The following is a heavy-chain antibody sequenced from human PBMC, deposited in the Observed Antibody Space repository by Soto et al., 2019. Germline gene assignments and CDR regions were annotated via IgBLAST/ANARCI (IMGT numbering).Heavy chain of an antibody. V-gene: IGHV1-18*01. CDR2: ISAYNGNT. CDR1: GYTFTSYG. D-gene: IGHD6-19*01. CDR3: ARAYSSGWPSDYFDY. J-gene: IGHJ4*02. Sequence: QVQLVQSGAAVKKPGASVKVSCKASGYTFTSYGISWVRQAPGQGLEWMGWISAYNGNTNYAQKLQGRVTMTTDTSTSTADMELRSLRSDDTAVYYCARAYSSGWPSDYFDYWGQGTLVTVSS.